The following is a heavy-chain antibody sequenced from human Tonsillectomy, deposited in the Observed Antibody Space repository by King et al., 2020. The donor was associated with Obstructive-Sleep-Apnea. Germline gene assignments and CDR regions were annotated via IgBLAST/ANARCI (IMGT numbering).Heavy chain of an antibody. V-gene: IGHV3-30*18. D-gene: IGHD3-10*01. CDR3: AKVQYQNVLLWFGVEGGL. CDR2: ILYDRSNK. J-gene: IGHJ3*01. Sequence: QVQLVESGGGVVQPGRSLRLSCAASGFTFSSYGMHWVRQSPGKGLEWVAGILYDRSNKYYADSVKGRFTISRDNSKNTLYLQINSLRAEETAVYYCAKVQYQNVLLWFGVEGGLWGQGTMVTVSS. CDR1: GFTFSSYG.